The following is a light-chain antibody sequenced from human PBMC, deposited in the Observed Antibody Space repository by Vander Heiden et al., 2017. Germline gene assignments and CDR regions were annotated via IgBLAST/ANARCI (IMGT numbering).Light chain of an antibody. Sequence: EIVLTQSPGTLSLSPGERATLPCRASQSVSSSYIAWYQQKPGQAPRLLIYGASSRATGIPDRFSGSGSGTDFTLTISRLEPEDFAVYYCQEFDDSPPWTFGQGTKVEVK. V-gene: IGKV3-20*01. CDR2: GAS. CDR1: QSVSSSY. J-gene: IGKJ1*01. CDR3: QEFDDSPPWT.